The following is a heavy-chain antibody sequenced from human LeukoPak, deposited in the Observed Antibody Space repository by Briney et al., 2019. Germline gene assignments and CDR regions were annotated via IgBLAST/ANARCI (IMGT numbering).Heavy chain of an antibody. J-gene: IGHJ4*02. CDR3: ARGRNYYENTGYYYYFDY. CDR1: GGSFSGYY. Sequence: SETLSLTCAVSGGSFSGYYWSWIRQPPGKGLECTVEINHSGYTTYNPSLKSRVTMSVDMSKYQFSLKLGSVTAADTAVYYCARGRNYYENTGYYYYFDYWGQGTLVTVSS. D-gene: IGHD3-22*01. V-gene: IGHV4-34*01. CDR2: INHSGYT.